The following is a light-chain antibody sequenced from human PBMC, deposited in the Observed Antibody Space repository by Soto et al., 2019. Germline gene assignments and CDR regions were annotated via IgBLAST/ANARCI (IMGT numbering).Light chain of an antibody. CDR3: IQGAHWPRT. V-gene: IGKV2-30*02. CDR1: ESLVHRDGNTY. J-gene: IGKJ2*01. CDR2: KVS. Sequence: DVVMTQSPLSLPVTLGQPASISCRSSESLVHRDGNTYLNWFHQRPGQSPRRLIYKVSNRDSGVPDRFSGSASGTDFTLKISRVEAEDVGVYYCIQGAHWPRTFGQGTKLEIK.